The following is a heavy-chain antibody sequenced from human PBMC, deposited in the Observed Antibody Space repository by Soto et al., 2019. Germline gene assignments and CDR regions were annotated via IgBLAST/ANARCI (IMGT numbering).Heavy chain of an antibody. Sequence: QVQLVESVGGVVQPGRSLRLSCAASGFTFSSYGMHWVRQAPGKGLEWVAVIWYDGSNKYYADSVKGRFTISRDNSKNTLYLQINSLRAEDTAVYYCARDYDSSGYYFDYWGQGTLVTVSS. D-gene: IGHD3-22*01. J-gene: IGHJ4*02. V-gene: IGHV3-33*01. CDR2: IWYDGSNK. CDR3: ARDYDSSGYYFDY. CDR1: GFTFSSYG.